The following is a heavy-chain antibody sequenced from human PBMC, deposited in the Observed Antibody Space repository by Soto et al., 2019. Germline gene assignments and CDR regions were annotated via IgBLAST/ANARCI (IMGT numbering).Heavy chain of an antibody. CDR2: INAGNGNS. V-gene: IGHV1-3*01. CDR3: ARWGHSAVVTARFDY. J-gene: IGHJ4*02. Sequence: ASVKVSCKASGYTFTSYAMHWVRQAPGQRLEWMGWINAGNGNSKYSQKFQGRVTITRDTSTSTVFMELSSLRSDDTAVYYCARWGHSAVVTARFDYWGQGTLVTVSS. D-gene: IGHD2-21*02. CDR1: GYTFTSYA.